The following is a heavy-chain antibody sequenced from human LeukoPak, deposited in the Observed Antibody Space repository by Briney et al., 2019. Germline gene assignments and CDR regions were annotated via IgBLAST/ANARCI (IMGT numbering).Heavy chain of an antibody. V-gene: IGHV3-21*01. Sequence: GGSLRLSCAASGFTFSSYSMNWVRQASGKGLEWVSSISSSSSYIYYADSVKGRFTISRDNAKNSLYLQMNSLRAEDTAVYYCARVDTAIGDYWGQGTLVTVSS. D-gene: IGHD5-18*01. J-gene: IGHJ4*02. CDR2: ISSSSSYI. CDR1: GFTFSSYS. CDR3: ARVDTAIGDY.